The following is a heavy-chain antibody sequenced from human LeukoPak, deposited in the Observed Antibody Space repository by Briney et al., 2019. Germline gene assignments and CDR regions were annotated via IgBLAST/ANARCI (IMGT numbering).Heavy chain of an antibody. Sequence: GGSLPHPRYLCGVHFINSLVNWVRPAPGKGGEWIGRMKSTRDSGTTDYAAPIKGRFTISRDDSKNTVYLQMNDLKTEYTAVYYCTTDRKWCTYNWGQGTLVTVSS. CDR2: MKSTRDSGTT. J-gene: IGHJ4*02. V-gene: IGHV3-15*01. D-gene: IGHD2-8*02. CDR1: GVHFINSL. CDR3: TTDRKWCTYN.